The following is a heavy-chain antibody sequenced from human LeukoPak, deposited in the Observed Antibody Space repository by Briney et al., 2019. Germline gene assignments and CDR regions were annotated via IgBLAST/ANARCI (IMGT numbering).Heavy chain of an antibody. CDR1: GFTFTSSA. Sequence: GASVTVSCTASGFTFTSSAVQWVRQARGQRLEWIGWIVVGSGNTNYAQKFQERVTITRDMSTSTAYMELSSLRSEDTAVYYCAADPSYYYDSSGYPGWWFDPWGQGTLVTVSS. CDR3: AADPSYYYDSSGYPGWWFDP. D-gene: IGHD3-22*01. J-gene: IGHJ5*02. V-gene: IGHV1-58*01. CDR2: IVVGSGNT.